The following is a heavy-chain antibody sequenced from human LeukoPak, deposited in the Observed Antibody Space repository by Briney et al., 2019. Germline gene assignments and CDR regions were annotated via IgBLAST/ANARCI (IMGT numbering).Heavy chain of an antibody. D-gene: IGHD6-19*01. CDR2: IYTSGST. V-gene: IGHV4-61*02. J-gene: IGHJ2*01. Sequence: SETLSLTCTVSGGSISTANYYWSWIRQPAGKGLEWIGRIYTSGSTNYNPSLKSRVTMSVDTSKNQFSLKLSSVTAADTAVYYCARHRNSSGWYGRPRHWYFDLWGRGTLVTVSS. CDR1: GGSISTANYY. CDR3: ARHRNSSGWYGRPRHWYFDL.